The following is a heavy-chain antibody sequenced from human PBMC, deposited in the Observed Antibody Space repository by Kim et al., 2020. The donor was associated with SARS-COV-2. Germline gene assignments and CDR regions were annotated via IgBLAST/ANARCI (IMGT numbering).Heavy chain of an antibody. D-gene: IGHD4-17*01. CDR2: INHGGST. CDR3: ALSVTPRYFDY. J-gene: IGHJ4*02. V-gene: IGHV4-34*01. Sequence: SETLSLTCAVYGGSFSGYYWSWVRQPPGKWLEWIGEINHGGSTNYNPSLKSRVTISLDTSKNQVSLKLNSVTAADTAVYYCALSVTPRYFDYWGQGTLVTVSS. CDR1: GGSFSGYY.